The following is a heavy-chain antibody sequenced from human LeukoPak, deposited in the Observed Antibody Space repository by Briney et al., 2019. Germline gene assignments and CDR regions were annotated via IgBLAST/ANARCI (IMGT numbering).Heavy chain of an antibody. J-gene: IGHJ4*02. CDR3: AANSADYNTLGSSYKV. Sequence: SETLSLTCTVSGDSISSGPYFWGWIRQSPGKGLEWIGSISYSGTTYYNPSLKSRVTISVDTSKNQFSLKLNSVTAADTAVFYCAANSADYNTLGSSYKVWGQGTLVTVSS. CDR2: ISYSGTT. CDR1: GDSISSGPYF. V-gene: IGHV4-39*01. D-gene: IGHD3-10*01.